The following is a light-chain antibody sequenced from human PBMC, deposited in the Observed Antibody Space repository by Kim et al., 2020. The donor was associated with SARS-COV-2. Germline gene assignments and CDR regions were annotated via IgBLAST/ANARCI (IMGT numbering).Light chain of an antibody. CDR3: QQYENDPLT. V-gene: IGKV1-33*01. Sequence: DIQMTQSPSSLSPSVGDRVTITCQASQDITNYLNWYQQKPGKAPKLLIHGATNLETGVPSRFSGSRSGTHFTLTISSLQPEDIATYYCQQYENDPLTFGGGTKVDIK. CDR2: GAT. CDR1: QDITNY. J-gene: IGKJ4*01.